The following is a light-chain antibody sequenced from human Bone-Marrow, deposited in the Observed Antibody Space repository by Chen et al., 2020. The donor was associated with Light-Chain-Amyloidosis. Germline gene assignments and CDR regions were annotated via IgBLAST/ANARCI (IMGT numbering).Light chain of an antibody. V-gene: IGKV1-5*03. CDR2: KAS. Sequence: DIQMTQSPSTLSASVVDTVTITCRDSPTIHTYLAWYQNIPGKAPKLLIYKASNLQSGVPTMFSGSGSGTEFTLTISSLQPDDFATFFCQHYHTYPWTFGQGTKVEIK. CDR3: QHYHTYPWT. J-gene: IGKJ1*01. CDR1: PTIHTY.